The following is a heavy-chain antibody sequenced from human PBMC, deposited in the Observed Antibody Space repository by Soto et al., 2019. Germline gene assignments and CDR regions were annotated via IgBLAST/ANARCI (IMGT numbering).Heavy chain of an antibody. D-gene: IGHD3-16*01. V-gene: IGHV1-2*04. CDR2: INPNSGGT. Sequence: QVRLVQSGPEVRKPGASVKISCEASGYSFTGHYLHWVRQAPGHGLEWMGWINPNSGGTNYAQNFHDCISITRDKAVSTGYMDVSSLGSEYTAMYYCAKADGAEENDAFDIWGQGTMISVS. J-gene: IGHJ3*02. CDR1: GYSFTGHY. CDR3: AKADGAEENDAFDI.